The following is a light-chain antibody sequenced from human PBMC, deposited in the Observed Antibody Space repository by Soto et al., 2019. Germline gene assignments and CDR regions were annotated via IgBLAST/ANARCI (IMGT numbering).Light chain of an antibody. CDR2: KAS. J-gene: IGKJ2*03. Sequence: DIQMTQSPSTLSASVGDKVTITCRASQSISTSLAWYQQQPGKAPNLLISKASSLESGVPSRFSGSGSGTEFTLTISSLQPEDFAIYYCQQYSSYMYSFGQGTKLEIK. CDR1: QSISTS. CDR3: QQYSSYMYS. V-gene: IGKV1-5*03.